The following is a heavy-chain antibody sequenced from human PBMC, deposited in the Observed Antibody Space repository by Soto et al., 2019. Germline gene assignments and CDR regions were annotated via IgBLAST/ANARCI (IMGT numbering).Heavy chain of an antibody. D-gene: IGHD4-17*01. CDR1: GFTFSNYA. V-gene: IGHV3-23*01. CDR2: ISARGGRT. J-gene: IGHJ6*04. CDR3: EKDPHGDYVCGGGC. Sequence: PGGSLRLSCAASGFTFSNYAMSWVRQAPGKGLEWVSGISARGGRTYYADSVKGRFTISRDSSKNTLSLQMNSLRAEDTAVYYCEKDPHGDYVCGGGCWDRGTMVSISS.